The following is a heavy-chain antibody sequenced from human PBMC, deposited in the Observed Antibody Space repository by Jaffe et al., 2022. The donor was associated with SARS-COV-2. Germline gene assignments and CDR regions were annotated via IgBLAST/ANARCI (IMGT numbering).Heavy chain of an antibody. V-gene: IGHV3-11*01. D-gene: IGHD1-26*01. CDR1: GFTFSDYY. Sequence: QVQLVESGGGLVKPGGSLRLSCAASGFTFSDYYMSWIRQAPGKGLEWISYFGTSGRPVYYADSVKGRFTISRDNAKNSLFLQMDSLRAEDSAMYYCARITRGSYNGIDHWGQGTLVTVSS. CDR3: ARITRGSYNGIDH. J-gene: IGHJ4*02. CDR2: FGTSGRPV.